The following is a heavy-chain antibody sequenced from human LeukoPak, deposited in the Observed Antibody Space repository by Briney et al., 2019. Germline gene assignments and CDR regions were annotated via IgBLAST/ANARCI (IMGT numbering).Heavy chain of an antibody. CDR3: ARGRDGGGYDYVWGSYRPRNWFDP. CDR1: GGSFSGYY. CDR2: INHSGST. D-gene: IGHD3-16*02. V-gene: IGHV4-34*01. J-gene: IGHJ5*02. Sequence: SETLSLTCAVYGGSFSGYYWSGIRQPPGKGLEWIGEINHSGSTNYNPSLKSRVTISVDTSKNQFSLKLSSVTAADTAVYYCARGRDGGGYDYVWGSYRPRNWFDPWGQGTLVTVSS.